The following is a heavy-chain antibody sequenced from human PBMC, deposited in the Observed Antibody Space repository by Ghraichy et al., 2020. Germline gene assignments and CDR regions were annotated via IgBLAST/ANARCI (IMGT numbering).Heavy chain of an antibody. CDR1: GLTFKNHD. V-gene: IGHV3-23*01. CDR2: ITSGGST. J-gene: IGHJ4*02. CDR3: AKPLSGGAY. Sequence: GGSLRLSCAASGLTFKNHDMSWVRQAPGRGLEWVSAITSGGSTFYADSVKGRFTISRDKSTNTLYLQLNSLRAEDTALYYCAKPLSGGAYWGQGTLVTVSS. D-gene: IGHD7-27*01.